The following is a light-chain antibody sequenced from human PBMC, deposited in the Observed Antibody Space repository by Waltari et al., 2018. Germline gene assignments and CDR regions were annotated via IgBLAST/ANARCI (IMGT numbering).Light chain of an antibody. CDR2: EVP. Sequence: QSALTQPPSASGSPGQSLTISCTGTSTDVGAYKYVSWYQQHPGKAPKLIIYEVPGRPSGVSARFSGSKSGNTDSLTVSGLQADDEADYYCSSFAGRNTLFGGGTKLTVL. CDR1: STDVGAYKY. V-gene: IGLV2-8*01. J-gene: IGLJ2*01. CDR3: SSFAGRNTL.